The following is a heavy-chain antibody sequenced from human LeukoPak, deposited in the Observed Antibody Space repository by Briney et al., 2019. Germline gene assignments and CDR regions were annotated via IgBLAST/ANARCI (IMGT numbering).Heavy chain of an antibody. CDR3: ATTGGSWYDGSFDY. V-gene: IGHV1-18*01. D-gene: IGHD6-13*01. J-gene: IGHJ4*02. Sequence: ASVKVSCKASGYTFTSYGISWVRQAPGQGLEWMGWISAYNGNTNYAQKLQGRVTMTTDTSTSTAYMELRSLRAEDTAVYYCATTGGSWYDGSFDYWGQGTLVTVSS. CDR1: GYTFTSYG. CDR2: ISAYNGNT.